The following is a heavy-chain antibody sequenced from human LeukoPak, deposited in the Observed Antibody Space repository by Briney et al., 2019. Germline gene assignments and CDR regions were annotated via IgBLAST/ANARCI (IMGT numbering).Heavy chain of an antibody. V-gene: IGHV1-69*05. J-gene: IGHJ4*02. Sequence: ASVKVSCKASGGIFSRYAISWVRQAPGQGLEWMGGIMPIFGTAKYAQKFQGRVVITTDESTSTAYMELSSLRSEDTAVYYCARGLRYDCLFFSSWRDYYFDYWDQGTLVTVSS. CDR1: GGIFSRYA. CDR3: ARGLRYDCLFFSSWRDYYFDY. D-gene: IGHD3-16*01. CDR2: IMPIFGTA.